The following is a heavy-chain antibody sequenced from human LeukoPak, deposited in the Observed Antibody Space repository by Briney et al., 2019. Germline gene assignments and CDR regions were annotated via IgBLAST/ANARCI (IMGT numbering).Heavy chain of an antibody. D-gene: IGHD6-13*01. J-gene: IGHJ3*02. V-gene: IGHV1-69*04. CDR2: IIPILGIA. CDR3: ARVVYSSSWSGAFDI. CDR1: GGTFSSYA. Sequence: SVKVSCKASGGTFSSYAISWVRQAPGQGLEWMGGIIPILGIANYAQKFQGRVTITADKSTSTAYMELSSLRSEDTAVYYCARVVYSSSWSGAFDIWGQGTMVTVSS.